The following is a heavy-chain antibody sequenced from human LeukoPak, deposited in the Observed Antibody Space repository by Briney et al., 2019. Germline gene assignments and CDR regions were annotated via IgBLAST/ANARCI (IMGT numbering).Heavy chain of an antibody. CDR2: IYYSGST. V-gene: IGHV4-59*01. D-gene: IGHD2-2*01. CDR3: ARGGVVVPAAIGSYYMDV. J-gene: IGHJ6*03. Sequence: PSETLSLTCTVSGGSISSYYWSWIRQPPGKGLEWIGYIYYSGSTNYNPSLKSRVTISVDTSKNQLSLKLSSVTAADTAVYYCARGGVVVPAAIGSYYMDVWGKGTTVTVSS. CDR1: GGSISSYY.